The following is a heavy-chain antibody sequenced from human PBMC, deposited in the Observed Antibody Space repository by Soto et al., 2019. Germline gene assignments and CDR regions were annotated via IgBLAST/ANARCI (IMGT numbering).Heavy chain of an antibody. CDR3: ARGRDMTTVTQGYYYYYMDV. CDR2: INAGNGNT. V-gene: IGHV1-3*01. Sequence: ASVKVSCKASGYTFTSYAMHWVRQAPGQRLEWMGWINAGNGNTKYSQKFQGRVTITRDTSASTAYMELSSLRSEDTAVYYCARGRDMTTVTQGYYYYYMDVWGKGTTVTVSS. D-gene: IGHD4-17*01. J-gene: IGHJ6*03. CDR1: GYTFTSYA.